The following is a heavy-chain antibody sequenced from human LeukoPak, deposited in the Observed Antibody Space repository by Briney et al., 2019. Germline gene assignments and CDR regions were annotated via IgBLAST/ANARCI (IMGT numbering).Heavy chain of an antibody. Sequence: PGGSLRLSCEASGFTFTNYALTWVRQAPGKGLEWVSIINGSGGSTYYADSVKGRFTVSRDNSKNTLYLQMNSLRAEDTAVYYCAKRVHNYEVDNWGQGTLVTVSS. CDR1: GFTFTNYA. D-gene: IGHD1-1*01. J-gene: IGHJ4*02. V-gene: IGHV3-23*01. CDR2: INGSGGST. CDR3: AKRVHNYEVDN.